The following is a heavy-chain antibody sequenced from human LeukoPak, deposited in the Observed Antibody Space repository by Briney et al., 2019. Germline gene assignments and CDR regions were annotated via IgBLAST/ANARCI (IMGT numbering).Heavy chain of an antibody. CDR3: ARDVEYVRYYDSSGSAFDI. Sequence: EASVKVSCKVFGYTFTELSMHWVRQAPGKGLEWMGGFDPEDGETIYAQKFQGRVTMTEDTSTDTAYMELSSLRSEDTAVYYCARDVEYVRYYDSSGSAFDIWGQGTMVTVSS. V-gene: IGHV1-24*01. D-gene: IGHD3-22*01. CDR2: FDPEDGET. CDR1: GYTFTELS. J-gene: IGHJ3*02.